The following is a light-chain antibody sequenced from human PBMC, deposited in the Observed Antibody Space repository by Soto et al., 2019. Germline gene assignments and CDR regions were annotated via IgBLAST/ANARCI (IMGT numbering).Light chain of an antibody. V-gene: IGLV2-8*01. J-gene: IGLJ2*01. CDR2: EVT. CDR3: SSYGGSNDYVI. Sequence: QSALTQPPSASGSPGQSVTISCTGTSSDVGGYNYVSWYQHHPGKGPKLMIYEVTKRPSGVPDRFSGSKSGNTASLTVFGLQADDEAYYYCSSYGGSNDYVIFGGGTQLTVL. CDR1: SSDVGGYNY.